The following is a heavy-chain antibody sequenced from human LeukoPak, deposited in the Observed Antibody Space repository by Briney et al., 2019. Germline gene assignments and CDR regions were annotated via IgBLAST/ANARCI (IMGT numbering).Heavy chain of an antibody. Sequence: ASVKVSCKASGYTFTGYYMHWVRQAPGQGLEWMGWINPNSGGTNYAQKFQGRVTITRDTSISTAYMELSRLRSDDTAVYYCAREVSDIVVVPAASNEVGVDYWGQGTLVTVSS. D-gene: IGHD2-2*01. V-gene: IGHV1-2*02. CDR1: GYTFTGYY. J-gene: IGHJ4*02. CDR2: INPNSGGT. CDR3: AREVSDIVVVPAASNEVGVDY.